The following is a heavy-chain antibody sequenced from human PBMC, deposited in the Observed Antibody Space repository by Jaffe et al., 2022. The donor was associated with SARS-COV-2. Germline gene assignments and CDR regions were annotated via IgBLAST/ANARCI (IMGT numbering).Heavy chain of an antibody. V-gene: IGHV3-30*18. Sequence: QVQLVESGGGVVQPGRSLRLSCAASGFTFSSYGMHWVRQAPGKGLEWVAVISYDGSNKYYADSVKGRFTISRDNSKNTLYLQMNSLRAEDTAVYYCAKGDYGDITPNYYYYGMDVWGQGTTVTVSS. CDR3: AKGDYGDITPNYYYYGMDV. J-gene: IGHJ6*02. CDR2: ISYDGSNK. D-gene: IGHD4-17*01. CDR1: GFTFSSYG.